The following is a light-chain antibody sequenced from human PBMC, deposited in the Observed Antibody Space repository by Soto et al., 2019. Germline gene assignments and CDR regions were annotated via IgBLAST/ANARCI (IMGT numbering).Light chain of an antibody. CDR1: QGISSS. Sequence: IQMTQSPSAMSASVGDRITITCRASQGISSSLAWFQQRPGKVPKRLIYAASTLQSGVPSRFSGTGSGTEFTLTISTLQPEDFATYYCVQHRSYPLTFGGGTKVEIK. V-gene: IGKV1-17*03. CDR2: AAS. J-gene: IGKJ4*01. CDR3: VQHRSYPLT.